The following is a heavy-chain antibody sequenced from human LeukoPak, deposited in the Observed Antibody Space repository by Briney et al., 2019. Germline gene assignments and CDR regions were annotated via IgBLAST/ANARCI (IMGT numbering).Heavy chain of an antibody. V-gene: IGHV4-4*07. CDR2: IYTSGNT. D-gene: IGHD6-13*01. Sequence: SETLSLTCTVSGGSISSYYWSWIRQPAGKGLEWIGRIYTSGNTNYNPSLASRVTLSLDTSKTQLSLRLISVTAADTAVYYCAREEGIAAAGALEYWGQGTLVTVSS. CDR1: GGSISSYY. J-gene: IGHJ4*02. CDR3: AREEGIAAAGALEY.